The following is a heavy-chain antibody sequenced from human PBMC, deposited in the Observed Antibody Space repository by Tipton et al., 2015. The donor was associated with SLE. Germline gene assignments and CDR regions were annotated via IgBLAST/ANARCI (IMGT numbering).Heavy chain of an antibody. J-gene: IGHJ3*02. Sequence: GSLRLSCAASGFTFSSYSMNWVRQAPGKGLEWVAFIRYDGSNKYYADSVKGRFTISRDNSKNTLYLQMNSLRAEDTAVYYCAKVEYSSGAFDIWGQGTMVTVSS. V-gene: IGHV3-30*02. CDR3: AKVEYSSGAFDI. D-gene: IGHD6-19*01. CDR2: IRYDGSNK. CDR1: GFTFSSYS.